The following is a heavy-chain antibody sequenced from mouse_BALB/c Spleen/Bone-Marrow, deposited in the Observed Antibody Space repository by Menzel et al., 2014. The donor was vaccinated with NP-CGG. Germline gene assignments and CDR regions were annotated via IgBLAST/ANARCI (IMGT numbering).Heavy chain of an antibody. J-gene: IGHJ2*01. Sequence: EVMLVESGPSLVKPSQTLSLTCSVTGDSITSGYWNWIRKFPGNKLEYMGYISYSGSTYYNPSLKSRISITRDTSKSQHYLQLNSVTTEDTATFYCARYNGNYFDYWGQGTTLTVSS. CDR1: GDSITSGY. CDR2: ISYSGST. D-gene: IGHD2-1*01. V-gene: IGHV3-8*02. CDR3: ARYNGNYFDY.